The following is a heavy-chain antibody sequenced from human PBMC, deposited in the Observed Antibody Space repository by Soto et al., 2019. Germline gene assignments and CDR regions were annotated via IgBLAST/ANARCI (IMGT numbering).Heavy chain of an antibody. CDR2: IYPGDSDT. D-gene: IGHD3-10*01. Sequence: GESLKISCKGSGYSFTSYWIGWVRQMPGKGLEWMGIIYPGDSDTRYSPSFQGQVTISADKSISTAYLQWSSLKASDTFMYFCARHYYGSGSYYNRPFDYWGQGTLVTVSS. CDR3: ARHYYGSGSYYNRPFDY. J-gene: IGHJ4*02. CDR1: GYSFTSYW. V-gene: IGHV5-51*01.